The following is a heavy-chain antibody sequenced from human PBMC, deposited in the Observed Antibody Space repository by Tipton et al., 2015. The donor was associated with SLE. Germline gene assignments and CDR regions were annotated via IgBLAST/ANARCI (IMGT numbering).Heavy chain of an antibody. D-gene: IGHD2-15*01. Sequence: TLSLTCTVSAGSFSNSVYYWAWIRQPPGMGLEWIGSIYHGGTTHYNPSLRSRVTVSADTSKNQFSLKLRSVTAADTATYYCARDATRALDIWGQGTMVTVSS. CDR2: IYHGGTT. CDR1: AGSFSNSVYY. J-gene: IGHJ3*02. CDR3: ARDATRALDI. V-gene: IGHV4-39*07.